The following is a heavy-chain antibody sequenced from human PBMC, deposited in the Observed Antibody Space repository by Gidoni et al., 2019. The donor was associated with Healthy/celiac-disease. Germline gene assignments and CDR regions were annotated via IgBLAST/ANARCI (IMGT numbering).Heavy chain of an antibody. J-gene: IGHJ4*02. CDR2: ISGSGGST. V-gene: IGHV3-23*01. CDR1: GFTFSSYA. Sequence: EVQLLESGGGLLQPGGSLRLSCAASGFTFSSYAMSWVRKAPGKGLEWVSAISGSGGSTYYADSVKGRFTISRDNSKNTLYLQMNSLRAEDTAVYYCAKDRDYDSSGYVGWGQGTLVTVSS. CDR3: AKDRDYDSSGYVG. D-gene: IGHD3-22*01.